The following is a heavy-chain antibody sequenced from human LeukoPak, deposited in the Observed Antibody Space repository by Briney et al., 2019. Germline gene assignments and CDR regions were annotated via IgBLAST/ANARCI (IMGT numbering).Heavy chain of an antibody. J-gene: IGHJ4*02. Sequence: QPGGSLRLSCAASGFTFSSYAMSWVRQAPGKGLEWVSAIRDSGSSTHYADSVKGRFTTSRDNSKNTLFLQMNSLRAEDTAIYYCAKYGPQDSGSSHFDYWGQGALVTVYS. D-gene: IGHD1-26*01. CDR3: AKYGPQDSGSSHFDY. V-gene: IGHV3-23*01. CDR1: GFTFSSYA. CDR2: IRDSGSST.